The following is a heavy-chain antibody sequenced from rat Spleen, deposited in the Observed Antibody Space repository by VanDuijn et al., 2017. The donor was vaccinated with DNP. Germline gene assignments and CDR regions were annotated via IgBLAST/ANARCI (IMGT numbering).Heavy chain of an antibody. CDR1: GFTFNNYL. CDR3: ASLNNYNWFAY. J-gene: IGHJ3*01. V-gene: IGHV5-31*01. Sequence: EVQLVESGGGLVQPGRSLKLSCVASGFTFNNYLMTWIRQVPGKGLEWVASITSSGGTTYYPDSVKGRFTISRDNAKSTLYLQMDSLRSEDTATYYCASLNNYNWFAYWGQGTLVTVSS. D-gene: IGHD1-10*01. CDR2: ITSSGGTT.